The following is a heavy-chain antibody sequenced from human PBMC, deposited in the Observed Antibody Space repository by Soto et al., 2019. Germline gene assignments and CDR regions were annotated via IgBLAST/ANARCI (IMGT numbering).Heavy chain of an antibody. V-gene: IGHV5-51*01. J-gene: IGHJ4*02. CDR2: IYPGDSDT. CDR3: ARRDSSGWYEGRGFDY. Sequence: EVQLVQSGAEVKKPGESLKISCKGSGYSFTSYWIGWVRQMPGKGLEWMGIIYPGDSDTRYSPAFQGQVTISADKSIRTAYLQWSSLKASDTAMYYCARRDSSGWYEGRGFDYWGQGTLVTVSS. CDR1: GYSFTSYW. D-gene: IGHD6-19*01.